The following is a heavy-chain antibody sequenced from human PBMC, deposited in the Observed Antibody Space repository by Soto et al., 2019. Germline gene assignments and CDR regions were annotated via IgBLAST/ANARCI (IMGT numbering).Heavy chain of an antibody. CDR1: GGSINTFY. J-gene: IGHJ4*02. CDR2: IFSSGST. Sequence: SETLSLTCTVSGGSINTFYWRWVRQPAGKGLEWIGRIFSSGSTSFNPSLESRVAMSVDTSKSHFSLNLSSVTAADMAVYYCAREGSYSAYNFAHGIQLWSFDFWGQGALVTVS. D-gene: IGHD5-12*01. V-gene: IGHV4-4*07. CDR3: AREGSYSAYNFAHGIQLWSFDF.